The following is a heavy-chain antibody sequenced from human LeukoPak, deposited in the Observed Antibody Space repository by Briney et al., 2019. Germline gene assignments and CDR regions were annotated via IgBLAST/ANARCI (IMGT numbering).Heavy chain of an antibody. CDR2: IYTSGST. CDR3: ARLYSYGLHYYYYMDV. V-gene: IGHV4-4*07. J-gene: IGHJ6*03. Sequence: KPSETLSLTCTVSGGSISYHYWSWIRQPAGKGLERIGRIYTSGSTNYNPSLKSRVIMSLDRSENQFSLRLSSVTAADTAVYYCARLYSYGLHYYYYMDVWGKGTTVTISS. D-gene: IGHD5-18*01. CDR1: GGSISYHY.